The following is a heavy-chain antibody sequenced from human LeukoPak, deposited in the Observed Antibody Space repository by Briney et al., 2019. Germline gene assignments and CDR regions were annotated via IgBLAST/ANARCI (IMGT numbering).Heavy chain of an antibody. J-gene: IGHJ6*03. Sequence: ASVEVSCKASGYTFTSYGISWVRQAPGQGLEWMGWISAYNGNTNYAQKLQGRVTMTTDTSTSTAYMELRSLRSDDTAVYYCARGPDPSVTAIFSGYYYYYMDVWGKGTTVTVSS. CDR1: GYTFTSYG. V-gene: IGHV1-18*01. D-gene: IGHD2-21*02. CDR2: ISAYNGNT. CDR3: ARGPDPSVTAIFSGYYYYYMDV.